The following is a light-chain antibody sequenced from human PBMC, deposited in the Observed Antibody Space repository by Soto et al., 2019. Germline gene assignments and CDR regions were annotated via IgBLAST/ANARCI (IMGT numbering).Light chain of an antibody. V-gene: IGKV1-33*01. Sequence: DIQMTQSPSSLSASVGDRVTITCQASQDISNYLNWYQQKPGKAPKLLIYDASNLETGVPSRFSVSGSGTDFTFTISSLQPEDIATYYCQQYDNLFLTFGGGTKVEIK. CDR3: QQYDNLFLT. CDR2: DAS. J-gene: IGKJ4*01. CDR1: QDISNY.